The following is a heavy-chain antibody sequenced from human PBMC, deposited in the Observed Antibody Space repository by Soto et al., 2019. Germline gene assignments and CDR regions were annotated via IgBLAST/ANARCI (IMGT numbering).Heavy chain of an antibody. CDR3: AKDVLAAAGAIDY. D-gene: IGHD6-13*01. V-gene: IGHV3-30*18. Sequence: QVQLVESGGGVVQPGRSLRLSCAASGFTFSSYGMHWVRQAPGKGLEWVAVISYDGSNKYYADSVKGRFTISRDNSKNTLYLQMNSLRAEDTAVYYCAKDVLAAAGAIDYWGQGTLVTVSS. CDR1: GFTFSSYG. J-gene: IGHJ4*02. CDR2: ISYDGSNK.